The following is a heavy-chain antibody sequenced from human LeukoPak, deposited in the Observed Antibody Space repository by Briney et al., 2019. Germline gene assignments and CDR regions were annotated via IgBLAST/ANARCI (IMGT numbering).Heavy chain of an antibody. CDR3: ARGKYSFEY. Sequence: GGSLRLSCAASGFTFSDSYMSWIRQAPGKGLEYISYISSSGSTIYYADSVKGRFTLSRDNAKNSLSLEMNSLRAEDTAVYYCARGKYSFEYWGQGTLVTVSS. CDR1: GFTFSDSY. J-gene: IGHJ4*02. V-gene: IGHV3-11*01. CDR2: ISSSGSTI.